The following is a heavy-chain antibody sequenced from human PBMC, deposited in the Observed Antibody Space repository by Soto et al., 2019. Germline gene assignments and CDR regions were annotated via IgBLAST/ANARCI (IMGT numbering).Heavy chain of an antibody. CDR2: INHSGST. V-gene: IGHV4-34*01. D-gene: IGHD1-7*01. CDR1: GGSFSGYY. Sequence: PSETLSLTCAVYGGSFSGYYWSWIRQPPGKGLEWIGEINHSGSTNYNPSLKSRVTISVDTSKNQFSLKLSSVTAADTAVYYCARGRITGTTAHGEDFDYWGQGTLVTAPQ. CDR3: ARGRITGTTAHGEDFDY. J-gene: IGHJ4*02.